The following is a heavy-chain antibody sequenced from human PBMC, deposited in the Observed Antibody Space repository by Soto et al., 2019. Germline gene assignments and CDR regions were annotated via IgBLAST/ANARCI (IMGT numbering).Heavy chain of an antibody. CDR2: MNPNSGNT. V-gene: IGHV1-8*01. CDR3: ARAARVTMVRGALGY. J-gene: IGHJ4*02. D-gene: IGHD3-10*01. Sequence: QVQLVQSGAEVKKPGASVKVSCKASGYTFTSYDINWVRQATGQGLEWMGWMNPNSGNTGYAQKCQCRVTMTSNTSISTDDMELSSLRSEDTAVYYCARAARVTMVRGALGYWGQGTLVTVSS. CDR1: GYTFTSYD.